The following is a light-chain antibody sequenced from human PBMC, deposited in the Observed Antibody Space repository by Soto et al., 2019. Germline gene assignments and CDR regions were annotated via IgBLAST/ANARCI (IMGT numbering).Light chain of an antibody. Sequence: EIVLTQSPGTLSFSPGERATLSCRASQSVSSHSLAWHQQKPGQAPRLLIYGASNRATGIPDRFSGSGSGTDFTLTISRLEPEDFAVYYCQQYGGSPRTFGQGTKVEIK. CDR2: GAS. V-gene: IGKV3-20*01. CDR1: QSVSSHS. CDR3: QQYGGSPRT. J-gene: IGKJ1*01.